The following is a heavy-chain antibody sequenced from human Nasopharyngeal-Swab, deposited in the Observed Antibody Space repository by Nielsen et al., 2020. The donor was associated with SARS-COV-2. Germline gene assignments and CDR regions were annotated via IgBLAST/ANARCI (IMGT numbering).Heavy chain of an antibody. CDR3: ARVDGYSYGYYYYYYGMDV. CDR2: ISSSSSYI. J-gene: IGHJ6*02. V-gene: IGHV3-21*01. CDR1: GFTFSSYS. Sequence: GGSLRLSCPASGFTFSSYSMNWVRQAPGKGLEWVSSISSSSSYIYYADSVKGRFTISRDNAKNSLYLQMNSLRAEDTAVYYCARVDGYSYGYYYYYYGMDVWGQGTTVTVSS. D-gene: IGHD5-18*01.